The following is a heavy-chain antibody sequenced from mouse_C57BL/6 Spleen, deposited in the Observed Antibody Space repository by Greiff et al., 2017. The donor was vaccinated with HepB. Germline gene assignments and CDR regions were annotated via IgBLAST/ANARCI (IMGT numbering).Heavy chain of an antibody. D-gene: IGHD2-4*01. Sequence: QVQLQQSGPGLVQPSQCLSITCTASGFSLTSYGVHWVRQSPGKGLEWLGVIWSGGSTDYNAAFISRLSISKDNSKSQVFFKMNSLQADDTAIYYCATYDYDGGYYAMDYWGQGTSVTVAS. CDR2: IWSGGST. V-gene: IGHV2-2*01. CDR3: ATYDYDGGYYAMDY. J-gene: IGHJ4*01. CDR1: GFSLTSYG.